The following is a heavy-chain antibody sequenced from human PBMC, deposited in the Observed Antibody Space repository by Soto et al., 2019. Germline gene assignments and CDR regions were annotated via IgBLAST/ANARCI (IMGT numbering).Heavy chain of an antibody. D-gene: IGHD2-2*01. CDR1: GGSISSSNW. CDR3: ASYLRGVPAARRRRYYMDV. CDR2: IYHSGST. Sequence: SETLSLTCAVSGGSISSSNWWSWVRQPPGKGLEWIGEIYHSGSTNYNPSLESRVTISVDTSKNQFSLKLSSVTAADTAVYYCASYLRGVPAARRRRYYMDVWGKGTTVTRSS. V-gene: IGHV4-4*02. J-gene: IGHJ6*03.